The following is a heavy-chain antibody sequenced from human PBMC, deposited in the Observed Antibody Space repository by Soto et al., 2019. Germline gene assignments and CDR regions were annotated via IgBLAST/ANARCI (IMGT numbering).Heavy chain of an antibody. Sequence: GGSLRLSCAGSGFTLNSFSMNWVRQAPGKGLEWVSYISSSRATIYYADTVKGRFTISRDDAKNSLYLQMNSLRDDDTAVYYCVRGRSDSLMDVWGQGTTVTVSS. CDR3: VRGRSDSLMDV. J-gene: IGHJ6*02. V-gene: IGHV3-48*02. CDR2: ISSSRATI. CDR1: GFTLNSFS. D-gene: IGHD2-15*01.